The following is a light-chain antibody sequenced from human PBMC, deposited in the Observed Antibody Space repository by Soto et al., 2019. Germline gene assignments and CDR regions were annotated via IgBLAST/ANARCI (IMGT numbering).Light chain of an antibody. J-gene: IGKJ5*01. CDR1: KSFLYSPYNKNY. Sequence: DIVMTQCPGSLAMSLGERATINRKSSKSFLYSPYNKNYLAWYQQNTGQPPKMXIYWESTRDSGVPDRLSGSGSGTDFNLTISRLQAEDVAVYYCQQYYGNLITCGQGTRLEIK. CDR3: QQYYGNLIT. CDR2: WES. V-gene: IGKV4-1*01.